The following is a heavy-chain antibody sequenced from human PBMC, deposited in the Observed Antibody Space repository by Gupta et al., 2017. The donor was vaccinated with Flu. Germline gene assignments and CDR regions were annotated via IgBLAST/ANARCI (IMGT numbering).Heavy chain of an antibody. CDR1: GFSFSSYA. Sequence: EVQLLESGGGLVQPGGSLRLSCAASGFSFSSYAMSWVRQATGKGLEGVAAISGSGGGKYYADDGRGRITISRDNSKNTGYLQMNSLRAEETAVYFCAIMTDSSGQRAGAFDYGGQGTLVTVSS. CDR2: ISGSGGGK. D-gene: IGHD3-22*01. V-gene: IGHV3-23*01. CDR3: AIMTDSSGQRAGAFDY. J-gene: IGHJ4*02.